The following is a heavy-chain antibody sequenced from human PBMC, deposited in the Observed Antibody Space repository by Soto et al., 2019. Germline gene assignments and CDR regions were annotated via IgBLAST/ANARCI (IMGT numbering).Heavy chain of an antibody. CDR2: ISHSGIT. V-gene: IGHV4-4*02. CDR1: GDSISRSHW. D-gene: IGHD3-22*01. CDR3: ARVRDDRSGFAH. Sequence: QVQLQESGPGLVRPSGALSVTCAVSGDSISRSHWWSWVRQSPGKGLEWIGEISHSGITNYNPSLKGRVTISGAKSKNQLSLKLTSVTAADTAVYYCARVRDDRSGFAHWGQGTLVSVSS. J-gene: IGHJ4*02.